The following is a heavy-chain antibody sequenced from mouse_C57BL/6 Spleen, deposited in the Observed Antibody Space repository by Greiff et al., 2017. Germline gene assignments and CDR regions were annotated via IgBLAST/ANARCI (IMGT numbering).Heavy chain of an antibody. CDR1: GFTFSDYY. V-gene: IGHV5-16*01. D-gene: IGHD2-14*01. J-gene: IGHJ2*01. CDR2: INYDGSST. CDR3: ARVEVPYFDY. Sequence: EVKLMESEGGLVQPGSSMKLSCTASGFTFSDYYMAWVRQVPEKGLEWVANINYDGSSTYYLDSLKSRFIISRDNAKNILYLQMSSLKSEDTATYYCARVEVPYFDYWGQGTTLTVSS.